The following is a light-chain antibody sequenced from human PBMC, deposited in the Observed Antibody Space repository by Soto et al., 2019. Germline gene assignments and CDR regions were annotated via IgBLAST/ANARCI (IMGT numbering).Light chain of an antibody. CDR3: QQYGTSPFT. V-gene: IGKV3-20*01. J-gene: IGKJ2*01. CDR2: GSS. Sequence: EIVLTQSPATLSVSPGERAILSCLASQSISSNYVAWYQQKPGQAPRLLTHGSSSRATGVPDRFSGRGSGTTFTLVISRLEPEDFAVYYCQQYGTSPFTFGQGTKVDIK. CDR1: QSISSNY.